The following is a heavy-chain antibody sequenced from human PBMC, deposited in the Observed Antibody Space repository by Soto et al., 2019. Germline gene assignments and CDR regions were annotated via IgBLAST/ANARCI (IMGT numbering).Heavy chain of an antibody. CDR3: AKDSAAPFDY. CDR1: GVTFSTYA. CDR2: ITGRGDNT. V-gene: IGHV3-23*01. D-gene: IGHD3-10*01. J-gene: IGHJ4*02. Sequence: PGGSLRLSCVVSGVTFSTYAMTWARQAPGKGLEWVSAITGRGDNTYYADSARGRFTISRDNSKNTLYLQMNSLRAEDTAVYYCAKDSAAPFDYWGQGTLVTVSS.